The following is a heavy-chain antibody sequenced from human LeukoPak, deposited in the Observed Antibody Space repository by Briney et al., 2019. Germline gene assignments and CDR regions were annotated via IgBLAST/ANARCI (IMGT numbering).Heavy chain of an antibody. CDR1: GFTFSSYW. J-gene: IGHJ4*02. V-gene: IGHV3-7*01. CDR3: ARSRDGDDYGDY. Sequence: GGSLRLSCAASGFTFSSYWMSWVRQAPGKGLEWVANIKRDGSEKYYVDSVKGRLTISRDNAKNSLYLQMNSLRAEDTAVYYCARSRDGDDYGDYWGQGTLDTVSS. D-gene: IGHD5-24*01. CDR2: IKRDGSEK.